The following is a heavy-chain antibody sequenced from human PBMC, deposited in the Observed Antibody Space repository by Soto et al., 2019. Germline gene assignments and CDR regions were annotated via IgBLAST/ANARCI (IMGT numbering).Heavy chain of an antibody. CDR3: ARSSLDTAMVTPSHYYYGMDV. Sequence: ASVKVSCKASAYTFTSYAMHWVRQAPGQRLEWMGWINAGNGNTKYSQKFQGSVTITRDASPSTAYMELSSLRSEDTAVYYCARSSLDTAMVTPSHYYYGMDVWGQGTTVTVSS. J-gene: IGHJ6*02. CDR2: INAGNGNT. CDR1: AYTFTSYA. D-gene: IGHD5-18*01. V-gene: IGHV1-3*01.